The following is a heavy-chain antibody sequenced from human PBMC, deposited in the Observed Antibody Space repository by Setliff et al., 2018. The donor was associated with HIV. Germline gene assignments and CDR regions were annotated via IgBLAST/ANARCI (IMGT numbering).Heavy chain of an antibody. CDR2: IYDSGAT. J-gene: IGHJ4*02. Sequence: SETLSLTCTVSGSSISSFYWNWIRQTPGKGLEWLGCIYDSGATKYNPSLKSRVTIPLDTSKSQFSLRLTSVTAADTAVYFCARGTDYYATSGYFSYDYWGQGTLVTVSS. V-gene: IGHV4-4*09. D-gene: IGHD3-22*01. CDR1: GSSISSFY. CDR3: ARGTDYYATSGYFSYDY.